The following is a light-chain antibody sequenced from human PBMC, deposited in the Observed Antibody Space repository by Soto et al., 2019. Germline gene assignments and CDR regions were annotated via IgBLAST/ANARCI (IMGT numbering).Light chain of an antibody. Sequence: QSVLTQPPSASGTPGQRVAISCSGSSSNIGTNTVNWYQQLPGSAPQLLIYNTNQRPSGVPGRFSGSKSGASASLAISGLQCEDEADYYCAAWDGSLNVVLFGGGTKLTVL. CDR1: SSNIGTNT. V-gene: IGLV1-44*01. J-gene: IGLJ2*01. CDR3: AAWDGSLNVVL. CDR2: NTN.